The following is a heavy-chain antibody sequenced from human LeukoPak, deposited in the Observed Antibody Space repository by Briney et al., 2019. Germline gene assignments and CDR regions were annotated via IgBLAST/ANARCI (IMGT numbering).Heavy chain of an antibody. Sequence: GASVKVSCKASGYTFTGYYMHWVRQAPGQGLEWMGWINPNSGGTNYAQKFQGRVTMTRDTSISTAYMELSRLRSDDTAVYYCARTYCSSTSCYYHDYWGQGTLVTVSS. CDR3: ARTYCSSTSCYYHDY. D-gene: IGHD2-2*01. V-gene: IGHV1-2*02. CDR1: GYTFTGYY. J-gene: IGHJ4*02. CDR2: INPNSGGT.